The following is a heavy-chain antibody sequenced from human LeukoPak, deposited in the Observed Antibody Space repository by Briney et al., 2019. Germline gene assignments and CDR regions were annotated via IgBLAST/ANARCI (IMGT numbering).Heavy chain of an antibody. CDR3: ARDPIVGTTTVNWFDP. J-gene: IGHJ5*02. V-gene: IGHV1-2*06. Sequence: GASVTVSCTASGYTFTDYYMHWVRQAPGQGLEWMGRINPNSGGTNYAQKFQGRVTMTRDTSISTAYMELSRLRSDDTAVYYCARDPIVGTTTVNWFDPWGQGTLVTVSS. CDR1: GYTFTDYY. D-gene: IGHD1-26*01. CDR2: INPNSGGT.